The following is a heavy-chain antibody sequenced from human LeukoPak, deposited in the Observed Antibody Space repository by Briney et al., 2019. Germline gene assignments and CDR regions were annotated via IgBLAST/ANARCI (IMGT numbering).Heavy chain of an antibody. V-gene: IGHV4-59*01. J-gene: IGHJ5*02. D-gene: IGHD1-1*01. CDR1: GASISSYY. CDR3: AREGTAGTNLNWFDP. CDR2: IYYSGST. Sequence: SETLSLTCTVSGASISSYYWSWIRQPPGKGLEWIGYIYYSGSTNFNPSLKSRVTISVDTSKNQFSLKLSSVTAADTAVYYCAREGTAGTNLNWFDPWGQGTLVTVSS.